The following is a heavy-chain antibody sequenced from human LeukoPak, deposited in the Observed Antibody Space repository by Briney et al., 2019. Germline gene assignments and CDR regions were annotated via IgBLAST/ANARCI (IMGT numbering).Heavy chain of an antibody. CDR1: GFTFSSYG. V-gene: IGHV3-30*18. D-gene: IGHD3-10*01. CDR3: AKNSVLLWFGEGSWFDP. J-gene: IGHJ5*02. CDR2: ISYDGSNK. Sequence: PGGSLRLSCAASGFTFSSYGMHWVRQAPGKGLEWVAVISYDGSNKYYADSVKGRFTISRDNSKNTLYLQMNSLRAEDTAVYYCAKNSVLLWFGEGSWFDPWGQGTLVTVSS.